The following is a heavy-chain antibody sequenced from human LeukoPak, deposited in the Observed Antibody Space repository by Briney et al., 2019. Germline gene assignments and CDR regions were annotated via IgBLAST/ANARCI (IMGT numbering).Heavy chain of an antibody. CDR2: IIPIFGTA. CDR1: GGTFSSYA. D-gene: IGHD3-22*01. V-gene: IGHV1-69*05. CDR3: ATRYSSGYYSFDY. J-gene: IGHJ4*02. Sequence: SVKVSCKASGGTFSSYAISWVRQAPGQGLEWMGGIIPIFGTANYAQKFQGRVTITTDESTSTAYVELSSLRSEDTAVYYCATRYSSGYYSFDYWGQGTLVTVSS.